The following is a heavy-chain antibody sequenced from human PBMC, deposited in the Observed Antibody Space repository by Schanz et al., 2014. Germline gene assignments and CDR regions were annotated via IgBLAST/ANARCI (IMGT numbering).Heavy chain of an antibody. CDR3: AKQIHYDILTVTRN. V-gene: IGHV3-23*01. J-gene: IGHJ4*02. CDR1: GFTFNSYA. CDR2: ISHSGGSK. D-gene: IGHD3-9*01. Sequence: DVQLLESGGGLVQPGGSLRLSCAASGFTFNSYAMTWVRQAPGKGLEWVSSISHSGGSKYYADSVKGRFTISRDNSKNTLYLQMNSLRAEDTAVYYCAKQIHYDILTVTRNWGQGTLGTVSS.